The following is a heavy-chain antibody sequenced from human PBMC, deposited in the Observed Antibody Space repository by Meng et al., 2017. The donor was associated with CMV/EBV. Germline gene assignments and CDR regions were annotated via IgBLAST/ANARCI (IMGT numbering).Heavy chain of an antibody. Sequence: ASVKVSCKASGYTFIYYDIIWVRQASGQGLEWVGWMNPNRGNTAYAQKFQGRVTMTRDTSTSIAYTELSSLRSGDTAVYYCARGQVQCSTINCHDYRFSGMDVWGQGTTVTVSS. CDR3: ARGQVQCSTINCHDYRFSGMDV. V-gene: IGHV1-8*01. D-gene: IGHD2/OR15-2a*01. CDR1: GYTFIYYD. CDR2: MNPNRGNT. J-gene: IGHJ6*02.